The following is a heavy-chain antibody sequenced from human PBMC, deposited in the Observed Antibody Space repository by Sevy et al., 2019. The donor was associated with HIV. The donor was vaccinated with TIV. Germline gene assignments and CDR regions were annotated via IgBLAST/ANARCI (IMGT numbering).Heavy chain of an antibody. J-gene: IGHJ3*01. CDR3: ARDIVSSGYSYAFDL. CDR2: ISPSGHAI. D-gene: IGHD3-22*01. CDR1: GFIFSNYE. V-gene: IGHV3-48*03. Sequence: GGSLRLSCKASGFIFSNYEMNWVRQAPGKGLEWVSYISPSGHAIYYADSVKGRFTVSRDNAKNSLYLQMNSLRGDDTALYYCARDIVSSGYSYAFDLWGQGTMVTVSS.